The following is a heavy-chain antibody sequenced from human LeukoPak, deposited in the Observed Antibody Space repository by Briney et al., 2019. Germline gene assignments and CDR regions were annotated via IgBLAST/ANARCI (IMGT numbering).Heavy chain of an antibody. V-gene: IGHV3-23*01. CDR1: GITLSNYG. CDR3: AKRGVVIRVFLVGFHKEAYYFDS. Sequence: GGSLRLSCAVSGITLSNYGMSWVRQAPGKGLEWFAGLSGSGGGTNYADSAQGRFTISRDNPKNTLYLQMNSLRAEDTAVYFCAKRGVVIRVFLVGFHKEAYYFDSWGQGALVTVSS. J-gene: IGHJ4*02. CDR2: LSGSGGGT. D-gene: IGHD3-10*01.